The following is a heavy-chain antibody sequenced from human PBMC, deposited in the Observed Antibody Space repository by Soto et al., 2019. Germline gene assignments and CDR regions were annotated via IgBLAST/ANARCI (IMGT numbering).Heavy chain of an antibody. CDR2: IYSSGST. CDR1: GGSIISASYS. CDR3: AREDAARIERWFDA. Sequence: KPSETLSLTCAVSGGSIISASYSWNWIRQSPGRGLEWIGHIYSSGSTYYNPSLKSRVSISVDTSNNQFSLKLTPVTAADTAVYFCAREDAARIERWFDAWGQGILVTVSS. J-gene: IGHJ5*02. D-gene: IGHD6-6*01. V-gene: IGHV4-31*11.